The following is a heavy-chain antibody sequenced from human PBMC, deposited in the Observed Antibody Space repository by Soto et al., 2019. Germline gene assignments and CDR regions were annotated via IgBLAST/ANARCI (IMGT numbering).Heavy chain of an antibody. CDR2: ISDPGTST. Sequence: GGSLRLSCAASGFTFGNYAMNWVRQAPGKGLEWISSISDPGTSTYYANSVKGRFSMSRDNSKNTLFLQMNRPRADDTAVYFCAKSLVTPSDAFDLWGRGTLVTVSS. J-gene: IGHJ3*01. V-gene: IGHV3-23*01. CDR1: GFTFGNYA. CDR3: AKSLVTPSDAFDL. D-gene: IGHD2-21*02.